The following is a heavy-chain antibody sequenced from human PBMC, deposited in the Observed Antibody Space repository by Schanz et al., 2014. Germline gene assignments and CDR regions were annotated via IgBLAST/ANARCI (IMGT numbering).Heavy chain of an antibody. CDR1: ACKKNNYS. CDR2: ICNSGKTI. J-gene: IGHJ4*02. D-gene: IGHD2-8*01. Sequence: SACKKNNYSMSWIRQAPGKGLEWVSYICNSGKTIYYADSVKGRFTLSRDNAKNTLYLQMNRLRNEDTALDDCARKVSWRQIGGSDDYWGQGTLVTVS. V-gene: IGHV3-11*01. CDR3: ARKVSWRQIGGSDDY.